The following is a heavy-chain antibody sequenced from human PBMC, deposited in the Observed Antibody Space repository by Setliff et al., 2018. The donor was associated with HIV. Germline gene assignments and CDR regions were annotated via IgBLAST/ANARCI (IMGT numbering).Heavy chain of an antibody. CDR2: VYHSGGT. CDR1: GVSISSYY. Sequence: SETLSLTCNVSGVSISSYYWSWIRQPPGKGLEYIGYVYHSGGTNYNPSLKSRLTISTDASKNQFSLKLSSVTTADTAVYYCARATATWLVDNWGQGTLVTVSS. J-gene: IGHJ4*02. D-gene: IGHD2-15*01. CDR3: ARATATWLVDN. V-gene: IGHV4-59*01.